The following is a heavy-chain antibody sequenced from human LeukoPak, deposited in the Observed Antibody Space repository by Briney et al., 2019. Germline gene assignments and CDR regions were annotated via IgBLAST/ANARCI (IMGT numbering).Heavy chain of an antibody. D-gene: IGHD2/OR15-2a*01. CDR1: GFTFSSYG. J-gene: IGHJ4*02. CDR3: AKDLSYYFDY. CDR2: ISYDGSNK. V-gene: IGHV3-30*18. Sequence: PGGSLRLSCAAPGFTFSSYGMHWVRQAPGKGLERVAIISYDGSNKYYADSVKGRFTISRDNSKNMLYLQMNSLRAEDTAVYYCAKDLSYYFDYWGQGTLVTVSS.